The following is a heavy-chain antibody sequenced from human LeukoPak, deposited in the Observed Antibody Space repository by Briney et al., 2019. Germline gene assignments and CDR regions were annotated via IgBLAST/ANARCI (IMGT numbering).Heavy chain of an antibody. CDR2: ISSSSSYI. CDR3: ARDQLDPFDY. V-gene: IGHV3-21*01. Sequence: GGSLRLSCAPSGFTFSSYSMNWVRQAPGKGLEWVSSISSSSSYIYYADSVKGRFTISRDNAENSLYLQMNSLRAEDTAVYYCARDQLDPFDYWGQGTLVTVSS. CDR1: GFTFSSYS. J-gene: IGHJ4*02. D-gene: IGHD6-13*01.